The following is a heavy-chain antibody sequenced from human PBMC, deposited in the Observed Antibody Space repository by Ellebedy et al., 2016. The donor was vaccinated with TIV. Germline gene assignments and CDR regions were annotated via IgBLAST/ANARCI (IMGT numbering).Heavy chain of an antibody. CDR3: ARLSGGYEGGIRGSYDY. J-gene: IGHJ4*02. CDR1: GYSFSSYW. Sequence: GESLKISCKGSGYSFSSYWIGWVRQMPGKGLEWMGSIYPADSDTRYSPSFQGQVTISADESISTAYLQWSNLKASDTAMYYCARLSGGYEGGIRGSYDYWGQGTLVTVSS. CDR2: IYPADSDT. D-gene: IGHD5-12*01. V-gene: IGHV5-51*01.